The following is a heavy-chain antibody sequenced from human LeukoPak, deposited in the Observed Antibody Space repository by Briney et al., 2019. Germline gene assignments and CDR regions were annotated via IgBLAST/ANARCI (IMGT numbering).Heavy chain of an antibody. CDR1: GFTFSSYG. J-gene: IGHJ3*02. CDR2: ISYDGSNK. Sequence: GRSLRLSCAASGFTFSSYGMHWVRQAPGKGLEWVAVISYDGSNKYYVDSVKGRFTISRDNSKNTLYLQMNSLRAEDTAVYYCAKVAYCGGDCYSGAFDIWGQGTMVTVSS. D-gene: IGHD2-21*01. CDR3: AKVAYCGGDCYSGAFDI. V-gene: IGHV3-30*18.